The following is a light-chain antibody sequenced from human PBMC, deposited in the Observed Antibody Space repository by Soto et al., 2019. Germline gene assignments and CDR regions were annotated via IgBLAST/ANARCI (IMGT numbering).Light chain of an antibody. CDR1: NSNIATYA. CDR2: GND. Sequence: QSVLTQPPSASVTPGQRVTISCSGTNSNIATYAVNWYQQYPGTAPTLLIYGNDQRPSGVPDRFSGSKSDTSASLAISGLQSEDEADYYCGAWDDRLHGYVFGTGTKVTVL. J-gene: IGLJ1*01. V-gene: IGLV1-44*01. CDR3: GAWDDRLHGYV.